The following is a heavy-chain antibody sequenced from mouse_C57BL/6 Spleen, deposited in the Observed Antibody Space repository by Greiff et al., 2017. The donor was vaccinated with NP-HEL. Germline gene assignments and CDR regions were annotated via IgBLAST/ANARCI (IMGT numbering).Heavy chain of an antibody. CDR1: GFTFSSYA. CDR3: TNSYDGYLAWFAY. V-gene: IGHV5-9-1*02. D-gene: IGHD2-3*01. CDR2: ISSGGDYT. Sequence: EVKLMESGEGLVKPGGSLKLSCAASGFTFSSYAMSWVRQTPEKRLEWVAYISSGGDYTYYADTVKGRFSISRDNARNTLYLLMSSLKSEDTAMYYCTNSYDGYLAWFAYWGQGTLVTVSA. J-gene: IGHJ3*01.